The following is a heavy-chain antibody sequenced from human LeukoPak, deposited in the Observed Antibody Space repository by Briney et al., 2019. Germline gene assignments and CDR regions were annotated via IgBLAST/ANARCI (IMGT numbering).Heavy chain of an antibody. D-gene: IGHD6-6*01. V-gene: IGHV1-2*06. J-gene: IGHJ4*02. CDR2: INPNSGGT. Sequence: ASVKVSCKASGYTFTGYYMHWVRQAPGQGPEWMGRINPNSGGTNYAQKFQGRVTMTRDTSTGTAYMELSSLRSEDTAVYYCAPRMAARPGYSDWGQGTLVTVSS. CDR1: GYTFTGYY. CDR3: APRMAARPGYSD.